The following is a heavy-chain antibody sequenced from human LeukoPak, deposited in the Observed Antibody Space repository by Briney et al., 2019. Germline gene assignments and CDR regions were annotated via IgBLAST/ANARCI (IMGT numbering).Heavy chain of an antibody. CDR2: VNRDGSET. Sequence: GGSLRLSCAASGFALSSHWMTWVRQVPGRGPEWVANVNRDGSETYYLDSVKGRFTISKDNAKNSLYLQMNSLRAEDTAVYYCAKESLSYDYVWGSYRYTSNFDYWGQGTLVTVSS. CDR1: GFALSSHW. V-gene: IGHV3-7*03. CDR3: AKESLSYDYVWGSYRYTSNFDY. J-gene: IGHJ4*02. D-gene: IGHD3-16*02.